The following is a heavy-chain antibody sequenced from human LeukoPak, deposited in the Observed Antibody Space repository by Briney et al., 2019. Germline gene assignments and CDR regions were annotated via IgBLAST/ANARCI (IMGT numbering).Heavy chain of an antibody. CDR3: ARVPERWLQLRYYYYGMDV. CDR2: INSDGSII. V-gene: IGHV3-74*01. Sequence: GGSLRLSCAASGFTFSSYWMHWVRQAPGKGLVWVSRINSDGSIINYADSVKGRFTISRDNAKNTLYLQMNCLRAEDTAVYYCARVPERWLQLRYYYYGMDVWGQGTTVTVSS. CDR1: GFTFSSYW. J-gene: IGHJ6*02. D-gene: IGHD5-24*01.